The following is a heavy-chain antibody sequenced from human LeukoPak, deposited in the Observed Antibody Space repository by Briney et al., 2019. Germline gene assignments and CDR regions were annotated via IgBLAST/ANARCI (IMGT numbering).Heavy chain of an antibody. CDR3: ARTSGGYNFFDY. V-gene: IGHV4-34*01. CDR2: INHSGST. CDR1: GGPFSSYY. J-gene: IGHJ4*02. Sequence: PSETLSLTCAVYGGPFSSYYWTCIRQAPGKGLEWIGEINHSGSTYYNPSLKSRVTISVDTSKNQFSLKLSSVTAADTAVYYCARTSGGYNFFDYWGQGTLVTVSS. D-gene: IGHD5-24*01.